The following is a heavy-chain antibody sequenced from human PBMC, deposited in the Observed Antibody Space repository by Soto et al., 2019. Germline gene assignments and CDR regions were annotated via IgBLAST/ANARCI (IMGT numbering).Heavy chain of an antibody. CDR3: ARYRGVRSMDV. D-gene: IGHD3-10*01. Sequence: QVQLVESGGGVVQPGRSLRLSCAASGFTFSSYGMHWVRQAPGKGLEWVAVIWYDGSNEYYADSVKGRFTISRDNSKKPLYLEMNSLRGEDTAVYYCARYRGVRSMDVWGQGTTVAVSS. V-gene: IGHV3-33*01. CDR1: GFTFSSYG. J-gene: IGHJ6*02. CDR2: IWYDGSNE.